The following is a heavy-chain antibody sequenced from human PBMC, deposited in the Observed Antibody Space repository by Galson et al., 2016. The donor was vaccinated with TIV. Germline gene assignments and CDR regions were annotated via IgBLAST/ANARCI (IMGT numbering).Heavy chain of an antibody. CDR2: IDWDDDK. CDR1: GFSLTTSGMC. J-gene: IGHJ4*02. V-gene: IGHV2-70*11. Sequence: PALVKPTQTLTLTCTFSGFSLTTSGMCLSWIRQSPGKALEWLARIDWDDDKHYSTSLKTRPTISKDTSKNQVVLTLANVDPADTATYYCARTRGGTAGGADYWGQGTLVTVSS. D-gene: IGHD2-15*01. CDR3: ARTRGGTAGGADY.